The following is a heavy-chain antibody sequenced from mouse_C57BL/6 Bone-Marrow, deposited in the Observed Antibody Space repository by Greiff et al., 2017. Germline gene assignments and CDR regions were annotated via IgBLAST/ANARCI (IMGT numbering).Heavy chain of an antibody. CDR3: TTRWFAY. CDR1: GFNIKDDY. Sequence: EVKLVESGAELVRPGASVKLSCTASGFNIKDDYMHWVKQRPEQGLEWIGWIDPENGDTEYASKFQGKATITADTSSNTAYLQLSSLTSEDTAVYYCTTRWFAYWGQGTLVTVSA. V-gene: IGHV14-4*01. CDR2: IDPENGDT. J-gene: IGHJ3*01.